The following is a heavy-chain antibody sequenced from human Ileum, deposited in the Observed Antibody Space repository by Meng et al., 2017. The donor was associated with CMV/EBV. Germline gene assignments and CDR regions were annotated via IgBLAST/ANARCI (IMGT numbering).Heavy chain of an antibody. CDR1: SYA. V-gene: IGHV3-30*18. CDR3: AKKYCSSISCYLGSPINSEY. CDR2: ISYDGTTK. D-gene: IGHD2-2*01. J-gene: IGHJ4*02. Sequence: SYAMHWVRQAPGKGLEWVAVISYDGTTKYYADSVKGRFTISRDNSRNTLYLQMNSLRAEDTAVYYCAKKYCSSISCYLGSPINSEYWGQGTLVTVSS.